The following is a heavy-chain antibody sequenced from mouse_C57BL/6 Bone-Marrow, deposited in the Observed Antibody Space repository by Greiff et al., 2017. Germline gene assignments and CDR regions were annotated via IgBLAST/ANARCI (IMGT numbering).Heavy chain of an antibody. Sequence: EVQLQQSGAELVRPGASVKLSCTASGFNIKDDYMHWVKQRPEQGLEWIGWIDPENGDTEYASKFQGKATITADTSSNTAYLQLSSLPSEDTAVYYCTTMVPGAYWGQGTLVTVSA. CDR1: GFNIKDDY. V-gene: IGHV14-4*01. CDR2: IDPENGDT. D-gene: IGHD1-1*02. CDR3: TTMVPGAY. J-gene: IGHJ3*01.